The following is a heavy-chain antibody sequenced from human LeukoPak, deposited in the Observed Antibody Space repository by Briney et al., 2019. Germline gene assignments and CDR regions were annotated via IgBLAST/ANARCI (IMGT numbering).Heavy chain of an antibody. CDR1: GGSISSGGYS. CDR3: ARQRSLLGDSDYYGLDV. J-gene: IGHJ6*02. V-gene: IGHV4-30-2*01. D-gene: IGHD2-21*01. Sequence: PSQTLSLTCAVSGGSISSGGYSWSWIRQPPGQRLVWIGYISYSGSTNYNYSPSLKSRVTISLDRSTNQFSVRLTSVTAADTAVYYCARQRSLLGDSDYYGLDVWGQGTTVTVSS. CDR2: ISYSGST.